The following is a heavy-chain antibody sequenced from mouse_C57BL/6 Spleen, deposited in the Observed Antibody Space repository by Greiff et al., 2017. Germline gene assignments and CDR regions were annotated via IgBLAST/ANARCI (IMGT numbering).Heavy chain of an antibody. Sequence: VQLQQSGAELVRPGASVKLSCTASGFNIKDDYMHWVKQRPEQGLEWIGWIDPENGDTESASKFQGKANITADTSSNTAYLQLSSLTSVDTAVYYCTRGFTTVVAYYAMDYWGQGTSVTVSS. D-gene: IGHD1-1*01. CDR2: IDPENGDT. CDR3: TRGFTTVVAYYAMDY. CDR1: GFNIKDDY. V-gene: IGHV14-4*01. J-gene: IGHJ4*01.